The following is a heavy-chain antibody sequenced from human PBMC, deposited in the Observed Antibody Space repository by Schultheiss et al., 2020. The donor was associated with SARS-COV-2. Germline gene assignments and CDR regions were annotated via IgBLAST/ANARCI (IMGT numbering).Heavy chain of an antibody. Sequence: SVKVSCKASGGTFSSYAISWVRQAPGQGLEWMGGIIPIFGTANYAQKFQGRVTITADESTSTAYMELSSLRAEDTAVYYCARDRYDFWSGYVSYWYFDLWGRGTLVTVSS. CDR3: ARDRYDFWSGYVSYWYFDL. V-gene: IGHV1-69*13. CDR1: GGTFSSYA. J-gene: IGHJ2*01. D-gene: IGHD3-3*01. CDR2: IIPIFGTA.